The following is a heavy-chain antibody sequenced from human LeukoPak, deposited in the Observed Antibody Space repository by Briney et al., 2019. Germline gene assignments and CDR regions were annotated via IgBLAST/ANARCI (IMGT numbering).Heavy chain of an antibody. D-gene: IGHD2-15*01. V-gene: IGHV3-64*01. CDR1: GFTLCSYA. CDR3: ARGISDIVVVVAATVPLWDY. J-gene: IGHJ4*02. CDR2: ISSNGGST. Sequence: GGSLRLSCAASGFTLCSYAMYWVRQARGQGLVYVSAISSNGGSTYYANSVKGRFTISRDNTKNTLYLQMGSLRAEDMAVYYCARGISDIVVVVAATVPLWDYWGQGTLVTVSS.